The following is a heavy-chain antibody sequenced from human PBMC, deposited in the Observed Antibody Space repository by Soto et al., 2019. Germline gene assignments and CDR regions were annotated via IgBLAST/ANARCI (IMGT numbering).Heavy chain of an antibody. V-gene: IGHV1-2*02. D-gene: IGHD5-18*01. J-gene: IGHJ4*02. CDR1: GYTFTGYY. Sequence: GASVKVSCKASGYTFTGYYMHWVRQAPGQGLEWMGWINPNSGGTNYAQKFQGRVTMTRDTSISTAYMELSRLRSDDTAVYYCARFYSYGYFALDYWGQGTLVTVSS. CDR2: INPNSGGT. CDR3: ARFYSYGYFALDY.